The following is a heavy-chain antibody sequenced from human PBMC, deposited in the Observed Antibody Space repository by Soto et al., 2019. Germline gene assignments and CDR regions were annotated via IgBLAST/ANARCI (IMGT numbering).Heavy chain of an antibody. Sequence: EVQLLESGGGLVQPGGSLRLSCAASGFKFSDYAMTWVRQAPGKGLEWVSTISGGDERTHYADSVKGRFSISRDNPRNTVYLQMNNLRAEDTALYHCVKDWTGSTCPCMDVWGQGTTVTVSS. CDR2: ISGGDERT. V-gene: IGHV3-23*01. CDR3: VKDWTGSTCPCMDV. D-gene: IGHD6-13*01. J-gene: IGHJ6*02. CDR1: GFKFSDYA.